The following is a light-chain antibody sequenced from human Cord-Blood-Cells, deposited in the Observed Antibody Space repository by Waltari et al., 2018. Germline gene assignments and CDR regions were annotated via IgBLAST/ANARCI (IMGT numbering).Light chain of an antibody. CDR1: HSISSW. Sequence: DIQMTQSPSTLSASVGDSVTITCRASHSISSWLAWYQQQPGKAPKLLIYKASSLESGVPSRFSGSGSGTEFTLTISSLQPDDFATYYCQQYNSYSRTFGQGTKVEIK. J-gene: IGKJ1*01. CDR2: KAS. V-gene: IGKV1-5*03. CDR3: QQYNSYSRT.